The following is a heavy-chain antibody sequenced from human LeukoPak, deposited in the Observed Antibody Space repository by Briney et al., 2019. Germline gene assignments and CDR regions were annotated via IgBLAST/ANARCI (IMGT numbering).Heavy chain of an antibody. CDR2: IKQDGSEK. V-gene: IGHV3-7*01. Sequence: PGGSLRLSCAASGFTFSSYWMSWVRQAPGKGLEWVANIKQDGSEKYYVDSVKGRFTISRDNAKNSLYLQMNSLRAEDTAVYYCMRGTQYLPTNHFDSWGQGTLVTVSS. D-gene: IGHD2-2*01. CDR3: MRGTQYLPTNHFDS. CDR1: GFTFSSYW. J-gene: IGHJ4*02.